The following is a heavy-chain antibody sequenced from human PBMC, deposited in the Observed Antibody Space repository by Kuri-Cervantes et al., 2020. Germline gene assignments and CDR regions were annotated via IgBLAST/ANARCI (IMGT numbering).Heavy chain of an antibody. CDR2: IYSGGST. Sequence: GGSLRLSCAASGFTFDDYGMSWVRQAPGKGLEWVSVIYSGGSTYYADSVKGRFTISRDNSKNTLYLQMNSLRAEDTAVYYCAKPDGSGSYRSTYYYYGMDVWGQGTTVTVSS. J-gene: IGHJ6*02. V-gene: IGHV3-23*03. CDR1: GFTFDDYG. D-gene: IGHD3-10*01. CDR3: AKPDGSGSYRSTYYYYGMDV.